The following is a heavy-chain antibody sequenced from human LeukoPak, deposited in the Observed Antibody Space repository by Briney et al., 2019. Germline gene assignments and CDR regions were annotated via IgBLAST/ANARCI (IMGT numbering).Heavy chain of an antibody. CDR1: GGSISSSSYY. Sequence: PSETLSLTCTVSGGSISSSSYYWGWIRQPPGKGLEWIGSIYYSGSTYYNPSLKNRVTISVDTSKNQFSLKLSSVTAADTAVYYCARLNYYDKGNLYYFDYWGQGTLVTVSS. J-gene: IGHJ4*02. CDR2: IYYSGST. V-gene: IGHV4-39*07. CDR3: ARLNYYDKGNLYYFDY. D-gene: IGHD3-22*01.